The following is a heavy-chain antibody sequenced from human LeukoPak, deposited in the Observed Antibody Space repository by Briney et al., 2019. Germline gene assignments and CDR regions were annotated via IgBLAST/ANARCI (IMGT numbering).Heavy chain of an antibody. D-gene: IGHD3-16*01. CDR2: ISSNGGST. Sequence: PGGSLRLSCSASGFTFSSYAMHWVRQAPGKGLEYVSAISSNGGSTYYADSVKGRFTISRDNSKNTLYLQMSSLRAEDTAVYYCVKDKTGRALGGNFDYWGREPWSPSPQ. V-gene: IGHV3-64D*06. CDR3: VKDKTGRALGGNFDY. CDR1: GFTFSSYA. J-gene: IGHJ4*02.